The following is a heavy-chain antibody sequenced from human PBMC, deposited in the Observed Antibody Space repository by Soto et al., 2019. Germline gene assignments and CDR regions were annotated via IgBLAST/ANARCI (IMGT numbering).Heavy chain of an antibody. CDR3: ARDFYGDYMFDA. V-gene: IGHV1-69*13. D-gene: IGHD4-17*01. J-gene: IGHJ5*02. Sequence: SVKVSCKASGGTFSSYAISWVRQAPGQGLEWMGGIIPIFGTANYAQKFQGRVTITADESTSTAYMELSSLRSEDTAVYYCARDFYGDYMFDAWGQGPPVSVPS. CDR1: GGTFSSYA. CDR2: IIPIFGTA.